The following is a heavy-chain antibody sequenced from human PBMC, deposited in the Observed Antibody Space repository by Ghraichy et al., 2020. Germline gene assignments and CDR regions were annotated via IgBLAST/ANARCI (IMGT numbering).Heavy chain of an antibody. V-gene: IGHV3-66*01. J-gene: IGHJ3*02. CDR3: ARNDYGDPRRGFDM. CDR1: GFSVSTYY. Sequence: GGSLRLSCAASGFSVSTYYMSWVRQAPGGGLDWVSVIYTGGSTYYADSVKVRFTISRDNSKNTVYLQMNSLKVDDTAVYYCARNDYGDPRRGFDMWGQGTMVSVSS. D-gene: IGHD4-17*01. CDR2: IYTGGST.